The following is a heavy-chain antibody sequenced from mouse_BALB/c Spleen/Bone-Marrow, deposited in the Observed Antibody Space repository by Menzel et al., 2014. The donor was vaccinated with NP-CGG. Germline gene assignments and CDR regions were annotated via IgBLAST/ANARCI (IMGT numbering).Heavy chain of an antibody. CDR3: ARWEYYAMDY. CDR1: GFNIKDTY. J-gene: IGHJ4*01. D-gene: IGHD4-1*01. V-gene: IGHV14-3*02. Sequence: VQLQQSGAELVKPGASVKLSCTASGFNIKDTYMHWVKQRPEQGLEWIGRIDPANGNTKYDPKFQGKATITADTSSNTAYLQLSSLTSEDAAVYYCARWEYYAMDYWGQGTSVTVPS. CDR2: IDPANGNT.